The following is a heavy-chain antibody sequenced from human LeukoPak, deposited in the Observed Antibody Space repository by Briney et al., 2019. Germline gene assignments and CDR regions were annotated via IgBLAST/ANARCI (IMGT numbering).Heavy chain of an antibody. J-gene: IGHJ6*02. CDR1: GGTFSSYA. Sequence: ASVTVSCTASGGTFSSYAISWVRQAPGQGLEWMGGIIPIFGTANYAQKFQGRVTITADESTSTAYMELSSLRSEDTAVYYCARDWFRGEMATDGDYYYGMDVWGQGTTVTVSS. D-gene: IGHD5-24*01. CDR2: IIPIFGTA. CDR3: ARDWFRGEMATDGDYYYGMDV. V-gene: IGHV1-69*13.